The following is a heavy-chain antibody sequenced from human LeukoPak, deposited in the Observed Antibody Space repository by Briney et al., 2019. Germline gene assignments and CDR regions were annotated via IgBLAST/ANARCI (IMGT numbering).Heavy chain of an antibody. D-gene: IGHD3-3*01. J-gene: IGHJ4*02. CDR3: ARGGGVLRFLEWGNFDY. Sequence: SETLSLTCAVYGGSFSGYYWSWIRQPPGKGLEWIGEINHSGSTNYNPSLKSRVTISVDTSKNQFSLKLSSVTAADTAVYYCARGGGVLRFLEWGNFDYWGQGTLVTVSS. V-gene: IGHV4-34*01. CDR1: GGSFSGYY. CDR2: INHSGST.